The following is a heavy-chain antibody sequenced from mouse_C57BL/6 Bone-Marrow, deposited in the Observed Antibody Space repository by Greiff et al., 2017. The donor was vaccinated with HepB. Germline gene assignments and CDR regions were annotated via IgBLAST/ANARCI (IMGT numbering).Heavy chain of an antibody. CDR3: ARHTSGFAY. Sequence: DVQLVESGGGLVQPGGSLKLSCAASGFTFSDYGMAWVRQAPRKGPEWVAFISNLAYSIYYADTVTGRFTISRENAKNTLYLEMSSLRSEDTAMYYCARHTSGFAYWGQGTLVTVSA. V-gene: IGHV5-15*01. D-gene: IGHD3-1*01. CDR2: ISNLAYSI. J-gene: IGHJ3*01. CDR1: GFTFSDYG.